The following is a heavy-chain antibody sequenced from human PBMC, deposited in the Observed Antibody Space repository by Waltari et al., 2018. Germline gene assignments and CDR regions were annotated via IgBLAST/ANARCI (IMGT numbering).Heavy chain of an antibody. CDR2: VYYSGNT. CDR1: GDSISSYF. D-gene: IGHD6-13*01. J-gene: IGHJ4*02. V-gene: IGHV4-59*12. Sequence: QVQLQESGPGLVKPSDTLSLVCSVSGDSISSYFWNWIRRPPGKGLEWIGHVYYSGNTNYTPSLKSRVTISVDTSKNQFSLKLKSLTAADTAVYYCARGSSSWSSPYFDNWGQGVQVTVSS. CDR3: ARGSSSWSSPYFDN.